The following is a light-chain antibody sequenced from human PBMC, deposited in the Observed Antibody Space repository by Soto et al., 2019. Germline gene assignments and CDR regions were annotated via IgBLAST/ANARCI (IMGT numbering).Light chain of an antibody. V-gene: IGLV2-8*01. CDR2: DVN. CDR1: ASDIGGYTF. CDR3: SAHGGNHPYV. J-gene: IGLJ1*01. Sequence: QSALTQPPSASGSPGQSFAISCTGTASDIGGYTFVSWYQQHPGKAPKLLIYDVNNRPTGVPDRFSGSKSGNTASLTVSGLQAEYEAEYYCSAHGGNHPYVFGTGTQLTVL.